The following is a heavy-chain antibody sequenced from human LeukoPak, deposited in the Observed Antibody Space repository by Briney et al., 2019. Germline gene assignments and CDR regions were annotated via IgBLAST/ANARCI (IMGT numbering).Heavy chain of an antibody. D-gene: IGHD6-13*01. CDR1: GYTFTSYY. J-gene: IGHJ4*02. V-gene: IGHV1-46*01. CDR2: INPSGGST. CDR3: ARVGTKYSSSWAPRY. Sequence: ASVKVSCKASGYTFTSYYMHWVRQAPGQGLEWMGIINPSGGSTSYAQKFQGRVTMTRDTSTSTVYMELSSLRSEDTAVYYCARVGTKYSSSWAPRYWGQGTLVTASS.